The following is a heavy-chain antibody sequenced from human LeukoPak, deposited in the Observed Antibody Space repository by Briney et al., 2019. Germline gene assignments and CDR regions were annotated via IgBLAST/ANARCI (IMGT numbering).Heavy chain of an antibody. CDR1: GGSFSGYY. CDR2: INHSGST. V-gene: IGHV4-34*01. CDR3: ARTGFIAARRQNRPVNY. D-gene: IGHD6-6*01. J-gene: IGHJ4*02. Sequence: PSETLSLTCAVYGGSFSGYYWSWIRQPPGKGLKWIEEINHSGSTNYNPSLKSRVTISVDTSKNQFSLKLSSVTAADTAVYYCARTGFIAARRQNRPVNYWGQGTLVTVSS.